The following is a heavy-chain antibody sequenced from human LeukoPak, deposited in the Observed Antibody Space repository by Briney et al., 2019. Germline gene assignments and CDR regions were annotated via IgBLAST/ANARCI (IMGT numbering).Heavy chain of an antibody. V-gene: IGHV4-59*01. D-gene: IGHD5-18*01. Sequence: SETLSLTCTVSGGSISSYYWSWIRQPPGKGLEWIGYIYYSGSTNYNPSLKSRVTISVDTSKNQFSLKLSSVTAADTAVYYCARSGGVGLWSYYYGMDVWGQGTTVTVSS. CDR3: ARSGGVGLWSYYYGMDV. CDR2: IYYSGST. CDR1: GGSISSYY. J-gene: IGHJ6*02.